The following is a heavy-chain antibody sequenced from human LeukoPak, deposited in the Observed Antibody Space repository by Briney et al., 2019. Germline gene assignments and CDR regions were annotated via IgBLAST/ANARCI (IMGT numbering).Heavy chain of an antibody. Sequence: PGGSLRLSCAASGFTFSSYAMSWVRQAPGKGLEWVSAISGSGGSTYYADSVKGRFTISRDNSKNTLYLQMNSLRAEDTAVYYCAKVKYCGGDCYRVGEYYFDYWGQGTLVTVSS. CDR1: GFTFSSYA. J-gene: IGHJ4*02. D-gene: IGHD2-21*01. V-gene: IGHV3-23*01. CDR2: ISGSGGST. CDR3: AKVKYCGGDCYRVGEYYFDY.